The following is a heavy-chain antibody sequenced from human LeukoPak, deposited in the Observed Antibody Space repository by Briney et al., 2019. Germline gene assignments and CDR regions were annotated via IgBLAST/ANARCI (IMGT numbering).Heavy chain of an antibody. CDR2: ISYDGSNK. CDR3: ARDRCSSTSCLNWFDP. D-gene: IGHD2-2*01. Sequence: GRSLRLFCAASGFTFSSYAMHWVRQAPGKGLEWVAVISYDGSNKYYADSVRGRFTISRDNSKNTLYLQMNSLRAEDTAVYYCARDRCSSTSCLNWFDPWGQGTLVTVSS. V-gene: IGHV3-30-3*01. CDR1: GFTFSSYA. J-gene: IGHJ5*02.